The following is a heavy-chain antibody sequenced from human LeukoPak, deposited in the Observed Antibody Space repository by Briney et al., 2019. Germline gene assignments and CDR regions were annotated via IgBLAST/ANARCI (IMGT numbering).Heavy chain of an antibody. CDR2: ISSSGSTI. J-gene: IGHJ4*02. V-gene: IGHV3-48*04. CDR1: GFTFSSYS. Sequence: PGGSLRLSCAASGFTFSSYSMNWVRQAPGKGLEWVSYISSSGSTIYYADSVKGRFTISRDNAKNSLYLQMNSLRAEDTAVYYCARDSAGIAVAGFDYWGQGTLVTVSS. D-gene: IGHD6-19*01. CDR3: ARDSAGIAVAGFDY.